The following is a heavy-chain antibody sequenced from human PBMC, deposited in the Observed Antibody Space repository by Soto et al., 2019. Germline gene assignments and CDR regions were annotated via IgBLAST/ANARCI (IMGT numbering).Heavy chain of an antibody. CDR1: GGSFSGYY. J-gene: IGHJ3*02. D-gene: IGHD6-13*01. V-gene: IGHV4-34*01. CDR2: INHSGST. CDR3: AINYSSSWYYPPDAFDI. Sequence: QVQLQQWGAGLLKPSETLSLTCAVYGGSFSGYYWSWIRQPPGKGLEWIGAINHSGSTNYNPSLKSRVTISVDTSKNQFSLKLSSVTAADTAVYYCAINYSSSWYYPPDAFDIWGQGTMVTVSS.